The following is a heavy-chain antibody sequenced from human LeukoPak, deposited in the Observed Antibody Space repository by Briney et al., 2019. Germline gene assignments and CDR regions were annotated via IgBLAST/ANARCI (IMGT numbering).Heavy chain of an antibody. D-gene: IGHD6-25*01. CDR3: ARGLTPTGSGRDY. J-gene: IGHJ4*02. V-gene: IGHV4-34*01. CDR2: INHSGST. Sequence: SETLSLTCAVYGGSFSGYYWSWIRQPPGKGLEWVGEINHSGSTNYNPSLKSRVTISVDTSKNHFSLKLSSVTDADTAVYYCARGLTPTGSGRDYWGQGTLVTASS. CDR1: GGSFSGYY.